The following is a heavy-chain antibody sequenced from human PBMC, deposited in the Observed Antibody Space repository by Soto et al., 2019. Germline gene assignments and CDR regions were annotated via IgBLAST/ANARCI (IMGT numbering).Heavy chain of an antibody. CDR1: EYTFTTFS. J-gene: IGHJ6*02. CDR3: ARQFGIVRNYGYYYGMYV. D-gene: IGHD3-3*01. CDR2: ISPSGDST. Sequence: ASRKVSCKASEYTFTTFSIHWVRQTPGQGREWMGMISPSGDSTTDAQRLQGRVTMTRDTSTSTAFMEMRSLSSEDTAMSYCARQFGIVRNYGYYYGMYVWS. V-gene: IGHV1-46*01.